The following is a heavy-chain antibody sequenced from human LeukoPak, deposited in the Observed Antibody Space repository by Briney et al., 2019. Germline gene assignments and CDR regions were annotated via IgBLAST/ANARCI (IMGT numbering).Heavy chain of an antibody. J-gene: IGHJ4*02. CDR3: ARGTDMTPISGYYSFVY. Sequence: SETLCLTCTVSGGSISSYYWSWIRQPPGKGLEWIGYIYYSGSTNYNPSLKSRVTISVDTSKNQFSLKLGSVTAADTAVYYCARGTDMTPISGYYSFVYWGQGTLVSVSS. D-gene: IGHD5-12*01. CDR1: GGSISSYY. V-gene: IGHV4-59*01. CDR2: IYYSGST.